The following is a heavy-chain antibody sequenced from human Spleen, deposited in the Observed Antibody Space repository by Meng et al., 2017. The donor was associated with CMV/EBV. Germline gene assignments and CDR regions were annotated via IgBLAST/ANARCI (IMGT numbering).Heavy chain of an antibody. D-gene: IGHD3-22*01. J-gene: IGHJ4*02. V-gene: IGHV3-30-3*01. Sequence: GGSLRLSCVGSGFIFSNYAVDWVRQAPGKGLEWVALISYDGSDKYYADSVKGRFTMSRDNSKNTVYLEMNSLRGDDTAVYYCARESALSGYPLDFWGQGTLVTVSS. CDR3: ARESALSGYPLDF. CDR2: ISYDGSDK. CDR1: GFIFSNYA.